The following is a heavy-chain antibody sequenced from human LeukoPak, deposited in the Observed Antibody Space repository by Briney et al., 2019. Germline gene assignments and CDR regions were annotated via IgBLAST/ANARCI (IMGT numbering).Heavy chain of an antibody. CDR2: INHSGST. CDR1: GGSFSGYY. CDR3: ARGWSGWYAY. J-gene: IGHJ4*02. D-gene: IGHD6-19*01. Sequence: SETLSLTCAVYGGSFSGYYWSWIRQPPGKGLEWIGEINHSGSTNYNPSLKSRVTISVDTSKNQFSLKLSSVTAADTAVYYCARGWSGWYAYWGQGTLDTVSS. V-gene: IGHV4-34*01.